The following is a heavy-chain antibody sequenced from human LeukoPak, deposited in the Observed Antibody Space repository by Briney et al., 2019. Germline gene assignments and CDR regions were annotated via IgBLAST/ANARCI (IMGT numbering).Heavy chain of an antibody. V-gene: IGHV3-21*01. CDR1: GFTFSSYS. CDR3: AKDRYSGSYYGLFDY. D-gene: IGHD1-26*01. J-gene: IGHJ4*02. CDR2: ISSSSSYI. Sequence: GGSLRLSCAASGFTFSSYSMNWVRQAPGKGLEWVSSISSSSSYIYYADSVKGRFTISRDNAKNSLYLQMNSLRAEDTAVYYCAKDRYSGSYYGLFDYWGQGTLVTVSS.